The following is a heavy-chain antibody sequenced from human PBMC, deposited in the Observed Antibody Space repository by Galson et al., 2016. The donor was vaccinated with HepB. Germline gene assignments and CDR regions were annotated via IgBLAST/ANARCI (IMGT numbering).Heavy chain of an antibody. CDR3: ASGVYGHYYDNRHYHYFDN. D-gene: IGHD3-22*01. CDR1: GGSFTGYY. V-gene: IGHV4-34*12. CDR2: AIHSGRT. Sequence: EPLSLTCAVSGGSFTGYYWSWIRRTPGKGLEWIGEAIHSGRTKYNPSLKSRVTITVDASNNQFSLKLDSVTAADTAVYYCASGVYGHYYDNRHYHYFDNWGQGTLVTVSS. J-gene: IGHJ4*02.